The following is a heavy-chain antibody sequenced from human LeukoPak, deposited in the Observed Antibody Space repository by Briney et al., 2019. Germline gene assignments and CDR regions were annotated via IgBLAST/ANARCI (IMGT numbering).Heavy chain of an antibody. CDR3: ATLLGVPNDY. CDR1: GYTFTSYD. CDR2: MNPNSGNT. V-gene: IGHV1-8*01. D-gene: IGHD3-16*01. J-gene: IGHJ4*02. Sequence: ASVKVSCKASGYTFTSYDINWVRQATGQGLEWMGWMNPNSGNTGYAQKLQGRVTMTRNASISTAYMELSSLRAEDTAVYYCATLLGVPNDYWGQGTLVTVSS.